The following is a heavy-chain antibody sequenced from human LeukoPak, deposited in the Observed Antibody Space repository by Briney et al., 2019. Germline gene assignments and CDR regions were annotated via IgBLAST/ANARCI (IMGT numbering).Heavy chain of an antibody. D-gene: IGHD3-3*01. Sequence: TGGSLILSCVASGFSFSSFGMHWVRQAPGKGPEWVAVISYDGSNKFYADSVKGRFTISRDNSKNTLYLQMNSLRAEDTAVYYCAADFWSGYPTAAYWGQGTLVTVSS. CDR1: GFSFSSFG. V-gene: IGHV3-30*03. CDR3: AADFWSGYPTAAY. J-gene: IGHJ4*02. CDR2: ISYDGSNK.